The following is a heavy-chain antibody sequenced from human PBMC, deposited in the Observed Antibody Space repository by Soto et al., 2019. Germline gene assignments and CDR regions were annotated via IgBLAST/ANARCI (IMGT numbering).Heavy chain of an antibody. J-gene: IGHJ4*02. V-gene: IGHV2-26*01. CDR1: GFSLSNARMG. D-gene: IGHD5-12*01. CDR2: IFWNDEK. CDR3: ARRGVYSDYDY. Sequence: QVTLKESGPVLVIPTETLTLTCTVSGFSLSNARMGVSWIRQPPGKALEWLAHIFWNDEKSYSTSLKSRLTISTDTSKRQVVLTMTTMNPVDTATYYCARRGVYSDYDYWGQGTLVSVSS.